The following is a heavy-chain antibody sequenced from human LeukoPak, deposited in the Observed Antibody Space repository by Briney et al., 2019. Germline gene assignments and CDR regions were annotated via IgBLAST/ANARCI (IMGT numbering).Heavy chain of an antibody. D-gene: IGHD6-19*01. CDR2: IYPGDSDT. J-gene: IGHJ4*02. CDR3: ARTVGAVAAARLDY. CDR1: GYSFSSYW. Sequence: HGESLKISCKGSGYSFSSYWIGWVRQLPGKGLEWMGIIYPGDSDTRYSPSFQGQVTISADKSISTAYLQWSSLKASDTAMYYCARTVGAVAAARLDYWGQGTLVTVSS. V-gene: IGHV5-51*01.